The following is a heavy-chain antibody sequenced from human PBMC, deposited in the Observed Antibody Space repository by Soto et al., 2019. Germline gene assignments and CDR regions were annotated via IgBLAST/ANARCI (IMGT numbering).Heavy chain of an antibody. CDR2: TYYRSKWYN. D-gene: IGHD3-10*01. J-gene: IGHJ6*02. V-gene: IGHV6-1*01. Sequence: TLSLTCAISVDSVSSNSAAWNWIRQSPSRGLEWLGRTYYRSKWYNDYAVSVKSRITINPDTSKNQFSLQLNSVTPEDTAVYYCAREGLLWFGELLFSPWRAPYGMDVWGQGTTVTVSS. CDR3: AREGLLWFGELLFSPWRAPYGMDV. CDR1: VDSVSSNSAA.